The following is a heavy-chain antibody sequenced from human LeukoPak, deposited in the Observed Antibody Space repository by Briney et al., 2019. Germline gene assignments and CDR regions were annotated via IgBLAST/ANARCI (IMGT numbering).Heavy chain of an antibody. CDR1: GGSISSSSYY. CDR2: IYYSGST. CDR3: ARGGSGSWGNNWFDP. V-gene: IGHV4-39*07. Sequence: ASETLSLTCTVSGGSISSSSYYWGWIRQPPGKGLEWIGSIYYSGSTYYNPSLKSRVTISVDKSKNQFSLKLSSVTAADTAVYYCARGGSGSWGNNWFDPWGQGTLVTVSS. D-gene: IGHD3-10*01. J-gene: IGHJ5*02.